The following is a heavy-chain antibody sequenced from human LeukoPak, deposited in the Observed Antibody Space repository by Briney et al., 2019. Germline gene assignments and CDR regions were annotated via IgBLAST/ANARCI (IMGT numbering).Heavy chain of an antibody. Sequence: PSETLSLTCTVSGYSISSGYYWGWIRQPPGKGLEWIGSIYHSGSTYYNPSLKSRVTISVDTSKNQFSLKLSSVTAADTAVYYCARVQRYFDWPHYYYYYMDVWGKGTTVTISS. J-gene: IGHJ6*03. D-gene: IGHD3-9*01. CDR3: ARVQRYFDWPHYYYYYMDV. CDR1: GYSISSGYY. CDR2: IYHSGST. V-gene: IGHV4-38-2*02.